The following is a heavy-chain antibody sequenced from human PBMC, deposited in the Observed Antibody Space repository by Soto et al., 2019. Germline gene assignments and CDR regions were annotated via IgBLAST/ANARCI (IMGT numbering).Heavy chain of an antibody. CDR1: GFTFSSYE. J-gene: IGHJ4*02. CDR3: ARVPNYYDSSGYYYY. V-gene: IGHV3-48*03. CDR2: ISSGGSTI. D-gene: IGHD3-22*01. Sequence: PGGSLRLSCAASGFTFSSYEMNWVRQAPGKGLEWVSYISSGGSTIYYADSVKGRFTISRDNAKNPLYLQMNSLRVEDTAVYYCARVPNYYDSSGYYYYWGQGTLVTVSS.